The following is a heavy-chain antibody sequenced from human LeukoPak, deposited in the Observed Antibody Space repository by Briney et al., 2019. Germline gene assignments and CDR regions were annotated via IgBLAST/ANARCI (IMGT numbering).Heavy chain of an antibody. Sequence: GASVKVSCEASGYAFTDYHISWVRQAPGQGLEFMGWVNPHSGGTSYAAKFRGRVTLTRDTSTTTSYMDLSSLTSDDTAVYYCARHRSSPYNGNYAFWGQGTLVTVSS. CDR2: VNPHSGGT. J-gene: IGHJ4*02. V-gene: IGHV1-2*02. D-gene: IGHD5-12*01. CDR3: ARHRSSPYNGNYAF. CDR1: GYAFTDYH.